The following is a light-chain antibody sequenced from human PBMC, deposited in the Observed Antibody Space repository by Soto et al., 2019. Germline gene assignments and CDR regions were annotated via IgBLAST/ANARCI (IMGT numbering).Light chain of an antibody. J-gene: IGKJ2*01. CDR3: QHRSNWPPYT. V-gene: IGKV3-11*01. CDR1: QSVSSS. CDR2: DAS. Sequence: EIVLTQSPATLSLSPGERATLSCRASQSVSSSLAWYQQKFGQAPRLLIYDASNRATGIPARFSGSGSGTDFTLTIINLEPEDFAVYYCQHRSNWPPYTFGQGPKLEIK.